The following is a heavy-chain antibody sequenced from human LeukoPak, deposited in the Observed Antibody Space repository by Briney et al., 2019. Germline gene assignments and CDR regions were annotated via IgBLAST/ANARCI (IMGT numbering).Heavy chain of an antibody. J-gene: IGHJ4*02. D-gene: IGHD3-3*01. V-gene: IGHV3-23*01. CDR2: ISGSGGST. Sequence: PGGSLRLSCTASGLTVSSNCMSWVRQAPEKGLEWVSGISGSGGSTFYADSVKGRFTISRDNSKNTLYLQMNSLRAEDTAVYYCAKDFWSGYHSGYFDYWGQGTLVTVSS. CDR1: GLTVSSNC. CDR3: AKDFWSGYHSGYFDY.